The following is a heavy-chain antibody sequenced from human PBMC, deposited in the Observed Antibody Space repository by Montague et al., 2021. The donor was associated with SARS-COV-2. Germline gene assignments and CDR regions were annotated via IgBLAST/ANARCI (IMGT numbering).Heavy chain of an antibody. CDR3: AKGSYDFWSGYDRRGYFDY. Sequence: SLRLSCAASGFTFSSYAMSWVRQAPGKGLEWVSVIYSGGSSTYYADSXKGRFTISRDNSKNTLYLQMNSLRAEDTAVYYCAKGSYDFWSGYDRRGYFDYWGQGTLVTVSS. D-gene: IGHD3-3*01. CDR2: IYSGGSST. V-gene: IGHV3-23*03. CDR1: GFTFSSYA. J-gene: IGHJ4*02.